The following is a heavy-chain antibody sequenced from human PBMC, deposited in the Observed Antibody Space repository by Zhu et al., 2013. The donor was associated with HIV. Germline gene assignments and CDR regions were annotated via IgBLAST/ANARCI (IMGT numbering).Heavy chain of an antibody. CDR3: AKDFGPNPDSSGYYPDAFDI. CDR1: GFTFSSYA. CDR2: ISGSGGST. Sequence: EVQLVESGGGVVQPGRSLRLSCAASGFTFSSYAMSWVRQAPGKGLEWVSAISGSGGSTYYADSVKGRFTISRDNSKNTLYLQMNSLRAEDTAVYYCAKDFGPNPDSSGYYPDAFDIWGQGTMVTVSS. D-gene: IGHD3-22*01. J-gene: IGHJ3*02. V-gene: IGHV3-23*04.